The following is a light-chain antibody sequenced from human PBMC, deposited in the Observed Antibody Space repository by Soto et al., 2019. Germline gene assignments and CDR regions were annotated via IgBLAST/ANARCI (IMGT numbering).Light chain of an antibody. CDR2: GAS. CDR1: QSVSSTY. V-gene: IGKV3-20*01. J-gene: IGKJ1*01. CDR3: QQYGSSPPT. Sequence: EIVLTQSPGTLSLSPGERATLSCRASQSVSSTYLAWYQRKPGQAPRLLIYGASSRAIAIPNRFSGSGSGTDFTLTITRLEPEDFAVYYCQQYGSSPPTFGQGNKVE.